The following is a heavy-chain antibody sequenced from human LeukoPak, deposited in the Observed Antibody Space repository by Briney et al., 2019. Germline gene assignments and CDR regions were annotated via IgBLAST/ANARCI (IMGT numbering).Heavy chain of an antibody. CDR1: GFTFGDYA. D-gene: IGHD2-15*01. V-gene: IGHV3-49*04. CDR3: TRDGVAAHENFDY. CDR2: IRSKAYGGTT. J-gene: IGHJ4*02. Sequence: QPGRSLRLSCTASGFTFGDYAMSWVRQAPGKGLEWVGFIRSKAYGGTTEYAASVKGRFTISRDDSKSIAYLQMNSLKTEDTAVYYCTRDGVAAHENFDYWGQGTLVTVSS.